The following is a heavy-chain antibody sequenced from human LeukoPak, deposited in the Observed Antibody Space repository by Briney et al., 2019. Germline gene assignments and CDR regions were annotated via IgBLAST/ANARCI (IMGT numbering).Heavy chain of an antibody. V-gene: IGHV1-18*01. D-gene: IGHD3-10*01. J-gene: IGHJ3*02. Sequence: ASVKVSCKASGYTFNNYGVSWVRQAPGQGLEWMGWISTYNGNTNYAQKFQGRVTMTRDTSTSTVYMELSSLRSEDTAVYYCARCPVTMVRGVIIVDAFDIWGQGTMVTVSS. CDR2: ISTYNGNT. CDR3: ARCPVTMVRGVIIVDAFDI. CDR1: GYTFNNYG.